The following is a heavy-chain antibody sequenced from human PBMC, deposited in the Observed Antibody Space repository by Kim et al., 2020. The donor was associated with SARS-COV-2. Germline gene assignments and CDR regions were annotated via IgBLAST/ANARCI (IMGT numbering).Heavy chain of an antibody. V-gene: IGHV4-59*13. J-gene: IGHJ6*02. CDR2: IYYSGST. D-gene: IGHD3-9*01. CDR1: GGSISSYY. CDR3: AGGGYYDILTGPYYYYGMDV. Sequence: SETLSLTCTVSGGSISSYYWSWIRQPPGKGLEWIGYIYYSGSTNYNPSLKSRVTISVDTSKNQFSLKLSSVTAADTAVYYCAGGGYYDILTGPYYYYGMDVWGQGTTVTVSS.